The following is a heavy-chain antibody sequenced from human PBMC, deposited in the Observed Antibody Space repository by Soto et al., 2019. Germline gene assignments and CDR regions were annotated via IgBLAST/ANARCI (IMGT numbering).Heavy chain of an antibody. CDR3: TRGKGGYDPGGY. J-gene: IGHJ4*02. D-gene: IGHD5-12*01. V-gene: IGHV1-18*01. Sequence: ASVKVSCKASGYTFTSYGISWVRQAPGQGLEWMGWISAYNGNTNYAQKLKGRVTMTTDTSTSTAYMKLRSPRSEDTAEYNYTRGKGGYDPGGYWGQGTLVTVSS. CDR1: GYTFTSYG. CDR2: ISAYNGNT.